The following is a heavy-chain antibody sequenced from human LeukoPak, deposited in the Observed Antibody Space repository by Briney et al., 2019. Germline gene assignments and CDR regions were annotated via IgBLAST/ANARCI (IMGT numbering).Heavy chain of an antibody. CDR3: AREFGELSGYYYYMDV. D-gene: IGHD3-10*01. CDR1: GGSISSSNYY. J-gene: IGHJ6*03. V-gene: IGHV4-39*07. Sequence: TSETLSLTCTVSGGSISSSNYYWGWIRQPPGKGLECLGSIYYNGRTYYNPSLKSRVTISVDTSKNQFSLKLSSVTAADTAVYYCAREFGELSGYYYYMDVWGKGTTVTVSS. CDR2: IYYNGRT.